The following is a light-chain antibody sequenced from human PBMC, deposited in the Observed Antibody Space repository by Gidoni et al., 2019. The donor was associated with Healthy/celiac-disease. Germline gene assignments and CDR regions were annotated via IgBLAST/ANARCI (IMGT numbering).Light chain of an antibody. CDR1: QSVSSSY. V-gene: IGKV3-20*01. CDR2: GAS. J-gene: IGKJ3*01. CDR3: QQYGSPLVT. Sequence: EIVLTQSPGTLSLSPGERATLSCSASQSVSSSYLAWYQQKPGQAPRLLIYGASSRATGIPDRFSGSGSGTDFTLTISRLEPEDFAVYYCQQYGSPLVTFGPGTKVDIK.